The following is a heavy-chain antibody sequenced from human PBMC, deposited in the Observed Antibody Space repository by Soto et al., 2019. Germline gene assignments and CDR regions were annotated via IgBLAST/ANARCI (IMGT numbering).Heavy chain of an antibody. CDR3: ARDHLAAAGFRFGP. J-gene: IGHJ5*02. Sequence: EVQLVESGGGLVKPGGSLRLSCAASGFTFSSYNMNWVHQAPGKGLEWVSSISSSSSYIYYADSVKGRFTISRDNAKNSLYLQMNSLRDEDTAVYYCARDHLAAAGFRFGPWGQGTLVTVSS. V-gene: IGHV3-21*01. CDR1: GFTFSSYN. D-gene: IGHD6-13*01. CDR2: ISSSSSYI.